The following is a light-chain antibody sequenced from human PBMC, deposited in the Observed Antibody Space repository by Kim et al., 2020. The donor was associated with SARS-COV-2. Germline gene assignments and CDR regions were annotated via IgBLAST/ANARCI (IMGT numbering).Light chain of an antibody. CDR1: QDIANP. J-gene: IGKJ1*01. CDR2: AAA. Sequence: ASIGDRVTCPGRASQDIANPLAWYQQKPGKGPQVLIYAAATLQSGVPSRFSGSGSGTEFTLTIGSLQTEDVATHYCQKYNSAPWTFGPGTKVDIK. CDR3: QKYNSAPWT. V-gene: IGKV1-27*01.